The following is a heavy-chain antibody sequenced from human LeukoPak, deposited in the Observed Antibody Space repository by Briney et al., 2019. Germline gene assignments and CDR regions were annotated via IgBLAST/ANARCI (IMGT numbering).Heavy chain of an antibody. CDR2: ISWNSGSI. J-gene: IGHJ4*02. D-gene: IGHD2-8*02. Sequence: PGRSLRLSCAASGFTFDDYAMHWVRQAPGKVLEWVSGISWNSGSIGYADSVKGRFTISRDNAKNSLYLQMNSLRAEDTALYYCAKVAGGVFDYWGQGTLVTVSS. CDR3: AKVAGGVFDY. V-gene: IGHV3-9*01. CDR1: GFTFDDYA.